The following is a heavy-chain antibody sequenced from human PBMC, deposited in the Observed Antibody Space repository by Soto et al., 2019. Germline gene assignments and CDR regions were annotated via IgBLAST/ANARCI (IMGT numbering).Heavy chain of an antibody. Sequence: GGSLRLSCAASGFTFSSYGMHWVRQAPGKGLEWVAVIWYDGSNKYYAGSVKGRFTISRDSSKNTLYLQMNSLRAEDTAVYYCARDNDSSGYYYPYYYGMDVWGQGTTVTVSS. D-gene: IGHD3-22*01. J-gene: IGHJ6*02. CDR3: ARDNDSSGYYYPYYYGMDV. CDR2: IWYDGSNK. CDR1: GFTFSSYG. V-gene: IGHV3-33*01.